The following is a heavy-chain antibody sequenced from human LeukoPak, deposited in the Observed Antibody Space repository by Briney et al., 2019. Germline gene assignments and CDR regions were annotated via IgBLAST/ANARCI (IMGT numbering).Heavy chain of an antibody. V-gene: IGHV3-30-3*01. CDR2: ISYDGNNK. Sequence: GGSLRLSCAASGFTFSSYAMHWVRQAPGKGLEWVAVISYDGNNKYYADSVKGRFTISRDNSKNTLYLQMNSLRAEDTAVYYCARTSQRYFDWLLAGAFDIWGQGTMVTVSS. CDR1: GFTFSSYA. D-gene: IGHD3-9*01. J-gene: IGHJ3*02. CDR3: ARTSQRYFDWLLAGAFDI.